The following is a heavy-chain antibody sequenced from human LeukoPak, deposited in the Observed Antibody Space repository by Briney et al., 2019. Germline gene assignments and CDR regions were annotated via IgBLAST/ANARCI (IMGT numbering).Heavy chain of an antibody. CDR3: ARGWDLYGSSGYSLDY. J-gene: IGHJ4*02. D-gene: IGHD3-22*01. CDR2: IIPILGIA. CDR1: GGTFSSYA. Sequence: GASVKVSCKASGGTFSSYAISWVRQAPGQGLEWMGRIIPILGIANYAQKFQGRVTITADKSTSTAYMELSSLRSEDTAVYYCARGWDLYGSSGYSLDYWGQGTLVTVSS. V-gene: IGHV1-69*04.